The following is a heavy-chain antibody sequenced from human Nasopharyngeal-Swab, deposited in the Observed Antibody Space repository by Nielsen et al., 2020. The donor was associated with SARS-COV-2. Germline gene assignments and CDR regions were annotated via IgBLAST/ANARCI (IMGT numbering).Heavy chain of an antibody. CDR1: GVSITSQY. Sequence: SETLSLTCTVSGVSITSQYWSWIRHPPGKGLEWIGYISHNSGTSYNPSLKSRVTMFMDTSKNQFSLRLRSVTAADTAVYYCAKEGATGWFDPWGQGTLVTVSS. V-gene: IGHV4-59*11. CDR2: ISHNSGT. J-gene: IGHJ5*02. CDR3: AKEGATGWFDP.